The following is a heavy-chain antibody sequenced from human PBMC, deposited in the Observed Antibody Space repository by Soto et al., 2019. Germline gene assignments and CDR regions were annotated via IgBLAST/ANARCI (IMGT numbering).Heavy chain of an antibody. Sequence: PSETLSLTCTVSGGSISSSSYYWNWIRQHPGKGLEWIGYTYYSENTYYNPSLNSRITISADTSKNQFSLKLSSVTAADTAVYYCARLSSSGWPIDSWGQGTLVTVSS. CDR2: TYYSENT. D-gene: IGHD6-19*01. CDR1: GGSISSSSYY. CDR3: ARLSSSGWPIDS. J-gene: IGHJ4*02. V-gene: IGHV4-31*03.